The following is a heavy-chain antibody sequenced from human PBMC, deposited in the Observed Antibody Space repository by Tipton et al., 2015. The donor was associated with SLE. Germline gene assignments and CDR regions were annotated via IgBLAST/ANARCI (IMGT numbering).Heavy chain of an antibody. CDR2: ISSSGSYI. J-gene: IGHJ4*02. CDR3: AKGAVAGTLFDY. CDR1: GFTFNSYS. Sequence: SLRLSCAASGFTFNSYSMNWVRQAPGRGLEWVSSISSSGSYIYYADSVKGRFTISRDNAKNSLYLQMNSLRAEDTAVYYCAKGAVAGTLFDYWGQGTLVTVSS. D-gene: IGHD6-19*01. V-gene: IGHV3-21*01.